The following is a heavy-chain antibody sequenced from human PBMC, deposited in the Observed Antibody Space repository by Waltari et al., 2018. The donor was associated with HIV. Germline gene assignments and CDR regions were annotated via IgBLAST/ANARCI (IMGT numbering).Heavy chain of an antibody. J-gene: IGHJ4*02. D-gene: IGHD2-2*01. CDR2: TYNSGTT. V-gene: IGHV4-39*01. CDR3: ARRGDGFNQHARLDH. Sequence: QLHLQESGPGLVKPSETLALTCTVSGGSITRNDFYWAWIRKPPWKGLEWIGLTYNSGTTDYNPSLKSRVSMSRDTSKNRFSLRLHSVTAADTAIYYCARRGDGFNQHARLDHWGPGTLVTVSS. CDR1: GGSITRNDFY.